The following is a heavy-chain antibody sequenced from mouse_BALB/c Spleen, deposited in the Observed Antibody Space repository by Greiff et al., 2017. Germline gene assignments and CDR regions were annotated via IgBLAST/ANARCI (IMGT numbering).Heavy chain of an antibody. CDR2: IYPGNGDT. CDR1: GYTFTSYN. V-gene: IGHV1-12*01. Sequence: QVQLQQPGAELVKPGASVKMSCKASGYTFTSYNMHWVKQTPGQGLEWIGAIYPGNGDTSYNQKFKGKATLTADKSSSTAYMQLSSLTSEDSAVYYCAREGAYYRYDGPWFAYWGQGTLVTVSA. J-gene: IGHJ3*01. D-gene: IGHD2-14*01. CDR3: AREGAYYRYDGPWFAY.